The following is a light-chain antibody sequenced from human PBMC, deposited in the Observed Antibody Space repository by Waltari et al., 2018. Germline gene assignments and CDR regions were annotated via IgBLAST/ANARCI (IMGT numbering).Light chain of an antibody. Sequence: QSVLTQPPSVSGAPGQRVTISCTGSSSNIGAGYDVHWYQQLPGTAPKLLIYGNSNRPSGVPDRFSXSKSGTSASLAITGLQAEDEADYYCQSYDSSLSGVVFGGGTKLTVL. CDR3: QSYDSSLSGVV. CDR2: GNS. CDR1: SSNIGAGYD. J-gene: IGLJ2*01. V-gene: IGLV1-40*01.